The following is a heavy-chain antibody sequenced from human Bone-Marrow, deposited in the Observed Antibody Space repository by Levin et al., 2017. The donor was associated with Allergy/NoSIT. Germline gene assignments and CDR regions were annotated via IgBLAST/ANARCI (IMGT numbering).Heavy chain of an antibody. CDR3: AKGTAAGLLGTFDI. D-gene: IGHD6-13*01. CDR2: VSGSGSST. J-gene: IGHJ3*02. Sequence: SCAASGFTYSSYAMSWVRQAPGKGLEWVSGVSGSGSSTHYADSVKGRFTIPRDNSKNTLFLQMNSLRAEDTAVYYCAKGTAAGLLGTFDIWGQGTLVTVSS. V-gene: IGHV3-23*01. CDR1: GFTYSSYA.